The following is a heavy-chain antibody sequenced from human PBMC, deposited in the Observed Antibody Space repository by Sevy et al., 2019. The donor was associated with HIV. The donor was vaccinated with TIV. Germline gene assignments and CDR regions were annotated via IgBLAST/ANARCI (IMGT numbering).Heavy chain of an antibody. D-gene: IGHD2-2*01. V-gene: IGHV1-69*13. CDR1: GGTFISYS. CDR3: ARYCSSTSCPYYYYGMDV. Sequence: ASVKVSCKASGGTFISYSISWVRQAPGQGLEWMGGIIPIFGTANYAQKFQGRVTITADESTSTAYMELSSLRSEDTAVYYCARYCSSTSCPYYYYGMDVWGQGTTVTVSS. J-gene: IGHJ6*02. CDR2: IIPIFGTA.